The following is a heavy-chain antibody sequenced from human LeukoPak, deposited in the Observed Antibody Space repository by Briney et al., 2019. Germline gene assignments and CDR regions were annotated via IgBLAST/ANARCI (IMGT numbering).Heavy chain of an antibody. CDR1: GFTFSSYA. D-gene: IGHD5-18*01. Sequence: GGSLRLSCAASGFTFSSYAMHWVRQAPGKGLEWVAVISYDGSNKYYADSVKGRFTISRDNSKNTLYLQTNSLRAEDTAVYYCARRGYSYGPLDYWSQGTLVTVSS. J-gene: IGHJ4*02. V-gene: IGHV3-30-3*01. CDR2: ISYDGSNK. CDR3: ARRGYSYGPLDY.